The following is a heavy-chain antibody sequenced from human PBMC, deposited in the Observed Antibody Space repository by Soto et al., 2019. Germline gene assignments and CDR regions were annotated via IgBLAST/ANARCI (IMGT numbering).Heavy chain of an antibody. CDR3: APKASRSAAYSYGMDV. Sequence: SETLSLTCTVSGGSISSSGYYWGWIRQPPGKGLEWIGNIYYSGRTFYNPSLKSRVTMSVGTSKNQFSLKLSSVTAADTAVYYCAPKASRSAAYSYGMDVWGEGTTVTVSS. D-gene: IGHD6-25*01. J-gene: IGHJ6*04. CDR2: IYYSGRT. V-gene: IGHV4-39*01. CDR1: GGSISSSGYY.